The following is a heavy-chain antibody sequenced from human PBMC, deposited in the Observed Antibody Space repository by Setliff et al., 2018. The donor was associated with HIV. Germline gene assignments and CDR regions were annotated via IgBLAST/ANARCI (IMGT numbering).Heavy chain of an antibody. D-gene: IGHD3-10*01. CDR1: GFSLASIGVG. Sequence: PPQTLTLTCTVSGFSLASIGVGVGWVRQPPGEGLEWLALIYWDDDTRYNPSLKNRLTITKDTSRNQVDLTVSNMDPVDTATYFCVHVSYYREVYFDAWGQGILVTVSS. V-gene: IGHV2-5*02. CDR3: VHVSYYREVYFDA. CDR2: IYWDDDT. J-gene: IGHJ4*01.